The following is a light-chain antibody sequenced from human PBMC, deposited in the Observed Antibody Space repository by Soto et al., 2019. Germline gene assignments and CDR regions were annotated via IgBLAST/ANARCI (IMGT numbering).Light chain of an antibody. J-gene: IGLJ2*01. CDR1: SSDVGGYKY. Sequence: QSALTQPASVSGSPGQSITISCTGTSSDVGGYKYVSWYQQHPGKAPKLVIYDVSNWPSGVSNRFSGSKSGNTASLTISGLQAEDEADYYCSSYTTSTTLDVVFGGGTKLTVL. CDR2: DVS. CDR3: SSYTTSTTLDVV. V-gene: IGLV2-14*01.